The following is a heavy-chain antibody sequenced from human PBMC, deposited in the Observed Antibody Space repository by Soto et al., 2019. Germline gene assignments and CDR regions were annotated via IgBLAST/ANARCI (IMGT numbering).Heavy chain of an antibody. J-gene: IGHJ5*02. CDR3: ARDGPDAARLDP. Sequence: SETLSLTCTVSGGSIRSGDYYWSWIRQPPGKGLEWIGYIYYSGSTYYSPSLKSRVTISVDTSKNQFSLKLSSVTAADTALYYCARDGPDAARLDPWGQGTLVTVSS. D-gene: IGHD2-2*01. CDR2: IYYSGST. CDR1: GGSIRSGDYY. V-gene: IGHV4-30-4*01.